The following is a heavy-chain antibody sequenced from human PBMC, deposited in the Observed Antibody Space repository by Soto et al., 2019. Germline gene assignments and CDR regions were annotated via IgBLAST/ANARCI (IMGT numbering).Heavy chain of an antibody. D-gene: IGHD4-17*01. V-gene: IGHV4-4*07. Sequence: SETLSLTCSVSGGSMSKFYWSWVRKTAGRGLEWMGRVYATGTSDYNPSLRSRIAMSVDISKKTFSLRLRSVTAADTGVYYCVRDGSKTLRDCFDPWGQGILVTVSS. CDR3: VRDGSKTLRDCFDP. CDR2: VYATGTS. J-gene: IGHJ5*02. CDR1: GGSMSKFY.